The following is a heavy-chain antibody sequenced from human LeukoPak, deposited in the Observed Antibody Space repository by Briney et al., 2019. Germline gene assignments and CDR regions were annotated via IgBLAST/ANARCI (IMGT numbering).Heavy chain of an antibody. D-gene: IGHD1-26*01. V-gene: IGHV3-30*03. CDR3: TRRSSGSYVSGGVDY. CDR1: GFTFRSFG. Sequence: QSGRSLRLSCAASGFTFRSFGMHWVRQAPGKGLEWVAVISYDGSNKYFADSVKGRFTISRDNSKNTLYLQMNSLRAEDTAVYYCTRRSSGSYVSGGVDYWGQGTLVTVSS. CDR2: ISYDGSNK. J-gene: IGHJ4*02.